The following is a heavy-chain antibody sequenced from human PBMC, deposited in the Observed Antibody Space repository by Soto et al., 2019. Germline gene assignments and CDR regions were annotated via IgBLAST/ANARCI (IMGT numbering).Heavy chain of an antibody. D-gene: IGHD5-18*01. Sequence: EVQLVESGGGLVQPGGSLRLSCAASGFTLSGRSMHWVRQAPGKGLVWVSGIDNAGTDSTYADSVKGRFTSSRDNAKNMLYLQMNMLRVEATAVDYCARGWLGPDVWGKGTTVTVSS. CDR1: GFTLSGRS. J-gene: IGHJ6*04. V-gene: IGHV3-74*01. CDR3: ARGWLGPDV. CDR2: IDNAGTDS.